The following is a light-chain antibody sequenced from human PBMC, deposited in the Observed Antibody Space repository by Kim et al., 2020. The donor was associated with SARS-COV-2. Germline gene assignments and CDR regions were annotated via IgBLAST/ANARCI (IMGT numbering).Light chain of an antibody. Sequence: ALGQTASITCQGDSLRSYYASWYQQKPGQAPVLVIYGKNNRPSGIPDRFSGSSSGTTASLSITGAQAEDEADYYCKSRDSSGDLRVFGGGTQLTVL. CDR3: KSRDSSGDLRV. J-gene: IGLJ3*02. V-gene: IGLV3-19*01. CDR2: GKN. CDR1: SLRSYY.